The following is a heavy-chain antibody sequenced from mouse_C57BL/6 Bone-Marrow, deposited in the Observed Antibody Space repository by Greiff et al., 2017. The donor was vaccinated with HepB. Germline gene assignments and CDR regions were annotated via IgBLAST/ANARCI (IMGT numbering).Heavy chain of an antibody. CDR1: GYTFPSYW. D-gene: IGHD1-1*01. Sequence: QVQLQQPGAELVRPGTSVKLSCKASGYTFPSYWMHWVKQRPGQGLEWIGVIDPSDSYTNYNQKFKGKATLTVDTSSSTAYMQLSSLTSEDSAVYYCATLPYYGSSYWYFDVWGTGTTVTVSS. CDR3: ATLPYYGSSYWYFDV. V-gene: IGHV1-59*01. J-gene: IGHJ1*03. CDR2: IDPSDSYT.